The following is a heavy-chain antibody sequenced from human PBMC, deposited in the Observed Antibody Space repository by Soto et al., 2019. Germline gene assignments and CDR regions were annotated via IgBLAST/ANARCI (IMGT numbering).Heavy chain of an antibody. J-gene: IGHJ3*01. Sequence: DVQLVESGGGSVQPGGSLSLSCAATGFNFSYYWMHWVRQAPGQGLVWVSRIHSDGSATTDADSVKGRFTISRDNAKNTLYMQMNSLRAEDTAVYYCARGQLGAFDLWGQGTMVTVAS. CDR3: ARGQLGAFDL. D-gene: IGHD3-16*01. CDR1: GFNFSYYW. V-gene: IGHV3-74*01. CDR2: IHSDGSAT.